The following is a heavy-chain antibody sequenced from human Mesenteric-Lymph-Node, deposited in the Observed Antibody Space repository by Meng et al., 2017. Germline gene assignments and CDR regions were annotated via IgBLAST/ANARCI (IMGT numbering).Heavy chain of an antibody. CDR2: IFYSGST. Sequence: GSLRLSCTVSGGSMTHYYWSWIRQPPGKGLEWIGHIFYSGSTNYNPSLMSRVTISVDTSENQFSLKLNSVTAADTAVYFCARVDPYYYGSVTYLLDFWGQGTLVTVSS. CDR3: ARVDPYYYGSVTYLLDF. D-gene: IGHD3-10*01. J-gene: IGHJ4*02. CDR1: GGSMTHYY. V-gene: IGHV4-59*01.